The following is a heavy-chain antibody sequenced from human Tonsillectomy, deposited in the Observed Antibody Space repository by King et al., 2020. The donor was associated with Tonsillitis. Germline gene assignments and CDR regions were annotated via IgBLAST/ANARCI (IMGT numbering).Heavy chain of an antibody. CDR1: GFTFSSYS. Sequence: VQLVESGGGLVKPRGSLRLSCAASGFTFSSYSMNWVRQAPGKGLEWVSSISSSSSYIYYADSVKGRFTISRDNGKNSLYLQMNSLRAEDTAVYYCARTSGTLGDYYYGMDVWGQGTTVTVSS. D-gene: IGHD6-13*01. CDR2: ISSSSSYI. V-gene: IGHV3-21*01. J-gene: IGHJ6*02. CDR3: ARTSGTLGDYYYGMDV.